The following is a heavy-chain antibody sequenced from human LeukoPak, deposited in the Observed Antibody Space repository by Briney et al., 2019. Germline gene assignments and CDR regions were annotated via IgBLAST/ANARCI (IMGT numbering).Heavy chain of an antibody. J-gene: IGHJ3*02. D-gene: IGHD3-10*01. V-gene: IGHV4-59*08. CDR3: ARHWASMEEPYTFDI. Sequence: PSETLSLTCTVSGGSISSYYWSWIRQPPGKGLEWIGYIYYSGDTNYSPSLKSRVTISVDTSKNQFSLKLNSVTAADTAVYYCARHWASMEEPYTFDIWGQGTMVTVSS. CDR2: IYYSGDT. CDR1: GGSISSYY.